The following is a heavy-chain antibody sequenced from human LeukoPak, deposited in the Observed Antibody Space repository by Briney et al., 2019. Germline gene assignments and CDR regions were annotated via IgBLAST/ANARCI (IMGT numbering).Heavy chain of an antibody. CDR2: IKQDGSEK. D-gene: IGHD6-19*01. CDR1: GFTFSSYW. Sequence: GGSLRLSCAASGFTFSSYWMSWVRQAPGKGLEWVANIKQDGSEKYYMDSVKGRFTISRDNAKNSLYLQMNSLTAEDTAIYYCTTTLNIALAGYIWGQGTMVTVSS. CDR3: TTTLNIALAGYI. J-gene: IGHJ3*02. V-gene: IGHV3-7*01.